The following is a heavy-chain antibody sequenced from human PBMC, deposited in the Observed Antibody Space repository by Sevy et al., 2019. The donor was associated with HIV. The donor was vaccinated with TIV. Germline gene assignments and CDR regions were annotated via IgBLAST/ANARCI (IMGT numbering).Heavy chain of an antibody. V-gene: IGHV3-7*02. J-gene: IGHJ4*02. CDR3: GRAIQLAASY. CDR2: INPDGSKI. Sequence: GGSLRLSCEASAINIRDYWMNWVRQAPGKGLEWVANINPDGSKIYYADSVKGRFTISREYAKNSVFLEMTSLRAEDTAVYYCGRAIQLAASYWGQGMLVTVSS. CDR1: AINIRDYW. D-gene: IGHD2-15*01.